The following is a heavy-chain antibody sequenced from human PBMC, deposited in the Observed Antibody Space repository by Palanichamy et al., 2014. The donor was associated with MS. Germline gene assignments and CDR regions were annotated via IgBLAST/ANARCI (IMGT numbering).Heavy chain of an antibody. J-gene: IGHJ4*02. D-gene: IGHD1-26*01. CDR3: ARWNSGRPDY. CDR1: GFTFSDHY. CDR2: TRNKAQSYTI. V-gene: IGHV3-72*01. Sequence: EVQLVESGGGLVQPGGSLRLSCAVSGFTFSDHYMDWVRQAPGRGLEWVGRTRNKAQSYTIEYASSVKGRFTISRDDSKNSLYLQMSSLKTEDTAVYYCARWNSGRPDYWGQGTLVTVSP.